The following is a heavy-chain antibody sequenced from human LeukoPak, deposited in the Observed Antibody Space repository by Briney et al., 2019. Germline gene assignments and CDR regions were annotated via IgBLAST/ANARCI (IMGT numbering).Heavy chain of an antibody. V-gene: IGHV3-23*01. CDR1: GFTFSSYE. Sequence: PGGSLRLSCAASGFTFSSYEMNWVRQAPGKGLEWVSAISVTGGSTYYADSVKGRFTISRDNSKNTLYLQINSLSADDTAVYYCAKGGNSGTYHFDYWGQGSLVTVSS. J-gene: IGHJ4*02. CDR3: AKGGNSGTYHFDY. D-gene: IGHD1-26*01. CDR2: ISVTGGST.